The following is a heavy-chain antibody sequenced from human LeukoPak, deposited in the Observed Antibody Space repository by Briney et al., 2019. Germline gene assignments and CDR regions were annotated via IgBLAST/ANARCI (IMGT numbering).Heavy chain of an antibody. J-gene: IGHJ4*02. V-gene: IGHV3-23*01. Sequence: GGALRLSCEASGFTFSSHAMRGWRRAPREGRLSVAVISGGGRTTEYADFVKGRFTISRDNSKNTLSLQMNSLTVEDTAIYFCAKNVVVKRYIDFWGQGTLVTVSS. CDR3: AKNVVVKRYIDF. D-gene: IGHD2-15*01. CDR1: GFTFSSHA. CDR2: ISGGGRTT.